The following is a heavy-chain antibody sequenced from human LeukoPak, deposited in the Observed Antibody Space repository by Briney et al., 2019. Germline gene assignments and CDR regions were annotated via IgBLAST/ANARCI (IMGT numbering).Heavy chain of an antibody. V-gene: IGHV5-51*01. Sequence: GGSLRPSCKGSGYSFTTYCIGWVRQMPGKGLEWMGIIYPGDSDTRSSPSFQGQVTISADKSISTAYLQWSSLKASDTAMYYCARHSRVGSTWTHFDYWGRGTLVTVSS. CDR2: IYPGDSDT. J-gene: IGHJ4*02. D-gene: IGHD3/OR15-3a*01. CDR3: ARHSRVGSTWTHFDY. CDR1: GYSFTTYC.